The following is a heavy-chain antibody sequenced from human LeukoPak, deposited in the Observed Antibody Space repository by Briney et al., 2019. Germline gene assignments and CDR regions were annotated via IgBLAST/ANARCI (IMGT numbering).Heavy chain of an antibody. J-gene: IGHJ6*02. CDR3: AREGCGGDCYSYYYYGMDV. CDR1: GFTVSSNY. CDR2: IYSGGST. Sequence: GGSLRLSCAVSGFTVSSNYMSWVRQAPGKGLEWVSVIYSGGSTYYADSVKGRFTISRDKSKNTLYLQMNSLRAEDTAVYYCAREGCGGDCYSYYYYGMDVWGQGTTVTVSS. V-gene: IGHV3-53*01. D-gene: IGHD2-21*02.